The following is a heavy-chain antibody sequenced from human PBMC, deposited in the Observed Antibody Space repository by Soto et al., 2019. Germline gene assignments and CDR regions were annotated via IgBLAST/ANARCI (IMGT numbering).Heavy chain of an antibody. Sequence: GGSLRLSCAASGFTFSSYGMHWVRQAPGKGLEWVAVIWYDGSNKYYADSVKGRFTISRDNSKNTLYLQMNSLRAEDTAVYYCARDYGGATTEASPPVMDYWGQGTLVTVSS. J-gene: IGHJ4*02. CDR2: IWYDGSNK. CDR1: GFTFSSYG. V-gene: IGHV3-33*01. D-gene: IGHD1-26*01. CDR3: ARDYGGATTEASPPVMDY.